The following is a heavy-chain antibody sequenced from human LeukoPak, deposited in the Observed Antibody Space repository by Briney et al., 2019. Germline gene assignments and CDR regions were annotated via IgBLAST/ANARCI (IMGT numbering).Heavy chain of an antibody. Sequence: PSATLSLTCTVSGGSISSGGYYWSWIRQPPGKGLEWIGYIYHSGSTYYNPSLKSRVTISVDRSKNQFSLKLSSVTAADTAVYYCARSRDYDFWSDQEGYFDYWGQGTLVTVSS. CDR3: ARSRDYDFWSDQEGYFDY. CDR1: GGSISSGGYY. CDR2: IYHSGST. J-gene: IGHJ4*02. V-gene: IGHV4-30-2*01. D-gene: IGHD3-3*01.